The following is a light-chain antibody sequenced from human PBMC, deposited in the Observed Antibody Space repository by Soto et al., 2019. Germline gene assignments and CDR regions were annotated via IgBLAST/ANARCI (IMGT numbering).Light chain of an antibody. CDR2: DVS. Sequence: AIQLTQSPSSLSASVGDRVTITCRASQDIRGALAWYQQKPGKPPKLLIFDVSSLQSGVPSRFSGCGAGTDFTLTISSLPPEDFATYYCQQFNTYPITFGQGTLPEIK. CDR1: QDIRGA. V-gene: IGKV1-13*02. J-gene: IGKJ5*01. CDR3: QQFNTYPIT.